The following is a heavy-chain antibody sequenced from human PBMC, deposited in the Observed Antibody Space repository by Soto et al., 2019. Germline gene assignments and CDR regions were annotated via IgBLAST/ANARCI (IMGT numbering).Heavy chain of an antibody. V-gene: IGHV4-59*01. CDR2: IYYSGST. Sequence: QVQLQESGPGLVKPSETLSLTCTVSGGSISSYYWSWIRQPPGKGLEWIGYIYYSGSTNYNPSLKSRVTISVDTSKNQFSLKLSSVTAADTAVYYCARDRLRSGMDVWGQGTTVTVSS. CDR3: ARDRLRSGMDV. CDR1: GGSISSYY. J-gene: IGHJ6*02. D-gene: IGHD5-12*01.